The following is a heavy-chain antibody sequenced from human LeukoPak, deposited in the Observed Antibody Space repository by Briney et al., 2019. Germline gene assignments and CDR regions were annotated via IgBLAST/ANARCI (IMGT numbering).Heavy chain of an antibody. Sequence: PSETLSLTCTVSGDSISSSNWFWGWIRLPPGKGPEWIGSIYNSGNSYYNLSLESRVSMSVDTSKNQFSLNLISVTAADTAAYYLARSTSNDFFWESNRPRFGSYFDSWAGEPWSPSPQ. D-gene: IGHD3-16*02. CDR1: GDSISSSNWF. CDR2: IYNSGNS. V-gene: IGHV4-39*01. J-gene: IGHJ4*02. CDR3: ARSTSNDFFWESNRPRFGSYFDS.